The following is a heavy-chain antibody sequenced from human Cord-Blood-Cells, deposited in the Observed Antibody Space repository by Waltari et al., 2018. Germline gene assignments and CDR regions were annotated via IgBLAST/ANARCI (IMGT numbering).Heavy chain of an antibody. CDR3: ARGDRLVRDY. D-gene: IGHD6-19*01. J-gene: IGHJ4*02. CDR1: GGSISSYY. V-gene: IGHV4-59*01. CDR2: IYYSGST. Sequence: QVQLQESGPGLVKPSAALSVTCTVTGGSISSYYWSGIRQPPGKGLVWIGYIYYSGSTNYTPSLKSLVTISVDTSKNQFSLKLSSVTAADTAVYYCARGDRLVRDYWGQGTLVTVSS.